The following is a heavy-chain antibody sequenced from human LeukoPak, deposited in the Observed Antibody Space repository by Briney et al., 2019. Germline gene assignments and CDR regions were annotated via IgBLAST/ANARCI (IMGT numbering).Heavy chain of an antibody. Sequence: SETLSLTCAVYGGSFSGYYWSWIRQAPGKGLEWIGEINHSGSTNYNPSLKSRVTISVDTSKNQFSLKLSSVTAADTAVYYCARDTHQEPFDYWGQGTLVTVSS. V-gene: IGHV4-34*01. CDR3: ARDTHQEPFDY. J-gene: IGHJ4*02. CDR2: INHSGST. CDR1: GGSFSGYY. D-gene: IGHD1-26*01.